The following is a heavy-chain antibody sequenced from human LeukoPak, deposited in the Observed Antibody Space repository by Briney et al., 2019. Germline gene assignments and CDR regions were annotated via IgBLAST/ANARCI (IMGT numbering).Heavy chain of an antibody. CDR1: GFTFSSYE. CDR2: ISSSGSTI. V-gene: IGHV3-48*03. CDR3: AREGYYYYYMDV. J-gene: IGHJ6*03. Sequence: GGSLRLSCAASGFTFSSYEMNWVRQAPGKGLEWVSYISSSGSTIYYADSVKGRFTISRDNAKNSLYLQMNNLRAEDTAVYYCAREGYYYYYMDVWGKGTTATVSS.